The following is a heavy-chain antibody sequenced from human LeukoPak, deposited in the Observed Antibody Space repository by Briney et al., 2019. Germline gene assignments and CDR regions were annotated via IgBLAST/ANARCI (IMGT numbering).Heavy chain of an antibody. J-gene: IGHJ6*03. CDR1: GGSISSSSYY. Sequence: PSETLSLTCTVSGGSISSSSYYWGWIRQPPGKGLEWIGSIYYSGSTYYNPSLKSRVTISVDTSKNQFSLKLSSVTAADTAVYYCASSGLGGNWNLIYYYYYYMDVWGKGTTVTVSS. CDR2: IYYSGST. CDR3: ASSGLGGNWNLIYYYYYYMDV. V-gene: IGHV4-39*07. D-gene: IGHD4-23*01.